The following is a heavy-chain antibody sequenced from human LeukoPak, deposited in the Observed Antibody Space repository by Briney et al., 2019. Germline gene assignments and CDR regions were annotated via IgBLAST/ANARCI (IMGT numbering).Heavy chain of an antibody. Sequence: ASVSDSCKASGYTFTGYYMHWVRQAPGQGLEWMGWINPNSGGTNYAQKFQGRVTMTRDTYISTAYMELSRLRSDDTAVYYCARRAPGYCSSTSCDPGVYWGEDSLVTVSS. D-gene: IGHD2-2*03. V-gene: IGHV1-2*02. CDR2: INPNSGGT. CDR3: ARRAPGYCSSTSCDPGVY. J-gene: IGHJ1*01. CDR1: GYTFTGYY.